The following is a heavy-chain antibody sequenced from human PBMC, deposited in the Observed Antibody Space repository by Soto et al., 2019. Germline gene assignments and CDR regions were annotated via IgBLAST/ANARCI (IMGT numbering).Heavy chain of an antibody. CDR3: AIVVVPAAYYYYYYMDV. Sequence: ASVKVSCKASGGTFSSYTISWVRQAPGQGLEWMGRIIPILGIANYAQKFQGRVTITADKSTSTAYMELSSLRSEDTAVYYCAIVVVPAAYYYYYYMDVWGKGTTVTVSS. CDR1: GGTFSSYT. J-gene: IGHJ6*03. D-gene: IGHD2-2*01. V-gene: IGHV1-69*02. CDR2: IIPILGIA.